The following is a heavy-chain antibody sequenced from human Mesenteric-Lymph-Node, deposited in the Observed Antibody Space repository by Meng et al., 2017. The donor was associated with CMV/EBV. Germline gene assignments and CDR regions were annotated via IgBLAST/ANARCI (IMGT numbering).Heavy chain of an antibody. CDR3: VKDRGYRKYYYYYGMDV. V-gene: IGHV3-9*03. D-gene: IGHD5-12*01. Sequence: GGSLRLSCAASGFNFDDYAMHWVRQAPGKGLEWVSGITWNGGAVGYADSVKGRFTISRDNPKNSLYLQMNSLRIEDMALYYCVKDRGYRKYYYYYGMDVWGQGTTVTVSS. J-gene: IGHJ6*02. CDR2: ITWNGGAV. CDR1: GFNFDDYA.